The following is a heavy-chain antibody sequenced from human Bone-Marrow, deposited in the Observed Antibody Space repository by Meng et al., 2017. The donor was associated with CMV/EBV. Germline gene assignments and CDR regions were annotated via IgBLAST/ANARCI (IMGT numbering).Heavy chain of an antibody. CDR1: GGTFSSYY. V-gene: IGHV1-69*05. Sequence: SVKVSCKASGGTFSSYYISWVRQAPGQGLEWMGGIIPISGRANYAQKFQGRVTMTRDESTSTAYMELSRLIPEDTAVYYCASGDYESSGCDWDYWGQGTLVTVSS. D-gene: IGHD3-22*01. J-gene: IGHJ4*02. CDR3: ASGDYESSGCDWDY. CDR2: IIPISGRA.